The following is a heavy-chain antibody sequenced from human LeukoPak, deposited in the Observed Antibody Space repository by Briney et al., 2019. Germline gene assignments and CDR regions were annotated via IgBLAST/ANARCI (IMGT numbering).Heavy chain of an antibody. CDR1: VASISNYY. Sequence: SETLSLTCAVSVASISNYYWSWIRQAPGKGLEWIGYISTSGSTNYNPSLKSRVSISLDTSKNRFSLNLNFVTAADTAVYYCASPRSGYRYTFDYWGQGALVTVSS. CDR2: ISTSGST. V-gene: IGHV4-4*09. CDR3: ASPRSGYRYTFDY. J-gene: IGHJ4*02. D-gene: IGHD3-22*01.